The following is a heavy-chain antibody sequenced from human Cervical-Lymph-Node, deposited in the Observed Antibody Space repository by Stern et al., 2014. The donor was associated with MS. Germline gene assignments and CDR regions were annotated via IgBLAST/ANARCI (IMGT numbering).Heavy chain of an antibody. CDR1: GFTFSTFP. CDR3: AKGGLENKRFDY. J-gene: IGHJ4*02. V-gene: IGHV3-23*04. CDR2: ITLTGGTT. Sequence: EDQLVESGGGLVQPGGSLRLSCAASGFTFSTFPMSWVRQPPGKGLEWVSSITLTGGTTYSADSVKGRFTISRDNSKNTLYLQMNSLRAEDTAIYYCAKGGLENKRFDYWGQGSMVTVSS. D-gene: IGHD3-16*01.